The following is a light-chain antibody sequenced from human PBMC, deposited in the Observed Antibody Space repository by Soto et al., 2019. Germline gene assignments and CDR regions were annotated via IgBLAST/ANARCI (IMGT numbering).Light chain of an antibody. CDR3: YHTYSTPPWT. Sequence: DIPMTQSPSSLSASVGDRVTITCRASQTISTSLNCYQQKPGKAPKLLIYAASSLQSGVPSRFSASGSGTDFTLTISSPPPEDYATYYYYHTYSTPPWTFGQGTKVDIK. CDR2: AAS. V-gene: IGKV1-39*01. J-gene: IGKJ1*01. CDR1: QTISTS.